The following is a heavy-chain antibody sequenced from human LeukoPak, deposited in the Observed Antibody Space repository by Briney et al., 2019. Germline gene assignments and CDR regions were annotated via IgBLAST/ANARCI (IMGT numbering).Heavy chain of an antibody. D-gene: IGHD3-10*01. V-gene: IGHV4-59*01. Sequence: SETLSLTCTVSGGSISSYYWSWIWQPPGKGLEWIGYIYYSGSTNYNPSLKSRVTISVDTSKNQLSLKLSSVTAADTAVYYCAKAKMVRGVIPLFDYWGQGTLVTVSS. CDR1: GGSISSYY. CDR3: AKAKMVRGVIPLFDY. J-gene: IGHJ4*02. CDR2: IYYSGST.